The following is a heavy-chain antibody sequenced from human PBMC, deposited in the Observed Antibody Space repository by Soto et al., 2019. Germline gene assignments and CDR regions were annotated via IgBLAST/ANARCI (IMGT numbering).Heavy chain of an antibody. Sequence: SETLSLTCTVSGGSISSGGYYWSWIRQHPGKGLEWIGYIYYSGSTYYNPSLKSRVAISVDTSKNQFSLKLSSVTAADTAVYCCARVGIRYFDWLSPNWFDPWGQGTLVTVSS. J-gene: IGHJ5*02. CDR2: IYYSGST. CDR3: ARVGIRYFDWLSPNWFDP. V-gene: IGHV4-31*03. D-gene: IGHD3-9*01. CDR1: GGSISSGGYY.